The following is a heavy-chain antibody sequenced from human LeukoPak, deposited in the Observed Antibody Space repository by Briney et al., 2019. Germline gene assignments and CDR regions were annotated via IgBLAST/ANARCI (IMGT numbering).Heavy chain of an antibody. CDR1: GFTVSSNY. CDR3: AKTLWGYYDSSGSPGGFGEFDY. Sequence: GGSLRLSCAASGFTVSSNYMSWVRQAPGKGLEWVSVIYSGGSTYYADSVKGRFTISRDNSKNTLYLQMNSLRAEDTAVYYCAKTLWGYYDSSGSPGGFGEFDYWGQGTLVTVSS. J-gene: IGHJ4*02. D-gene: IGHD3-22*01. CDR2: IYSGGST. V-gene: IGHV3-53*01.